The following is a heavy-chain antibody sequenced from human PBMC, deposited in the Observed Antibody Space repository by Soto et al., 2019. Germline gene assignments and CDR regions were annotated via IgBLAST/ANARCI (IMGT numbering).Heavy chain of an antibody. CDR1: GFTFSGDV. J-gene: IGHJ3*01. CDR2: IFGSGETT. CDR3: AKSQSGSFFAAFDV. V-gene: IGHV3-23*01. Sequence: EAQLLESGGGLVQPGGSLRLSCTSSGFTFSGDVMSWVSQAPGKGLEWVSTIFGSGETTYYADSVKGRFTISRNNSKNTLFLQMSSLRAEDTAVYYCAKSQSGSFFAAFDVWGQGTVVTVSS. D-gene: IGHD1-26*01.